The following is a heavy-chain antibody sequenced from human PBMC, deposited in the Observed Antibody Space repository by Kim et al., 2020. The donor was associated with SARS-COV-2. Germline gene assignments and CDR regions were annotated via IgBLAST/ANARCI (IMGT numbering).Heavy chain of an antibody. D-gene: IGHD1-1*01. CDR3: ARDGTTRNGGYYFDY. Sequence: QEFQGRVTLTRDASASTAYMELSSLRSEDTAVYYCARDGTTRNGGYYFDYWGQGALVTVSS. J-gene: IGHJ4*02. V-gene: IGHV1-3*01.